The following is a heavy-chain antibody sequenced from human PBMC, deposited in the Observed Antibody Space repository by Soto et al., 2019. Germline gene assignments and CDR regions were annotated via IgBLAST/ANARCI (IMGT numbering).Heavy chain of an antibody. Sequence: ASVKVSCKASGYTFTSYGISWVRQAPGQGLEWMGWIGAYNGNTNYAQKLQGRVTMTTDTSTSTAYMELRSLRSDDTAVYYCARSGGDDYGDLYYYYYGMDVWGQGTTVTVSS. CDR3: ARSGGDDYGDLYYYYYGMDV. J-gene: IGHJ6*02. CDR2: IGAYNGNT. CDR1: GYTFTSYG. V-gene: IGHV1-18*01. D-gene: IGHD4-17*01.